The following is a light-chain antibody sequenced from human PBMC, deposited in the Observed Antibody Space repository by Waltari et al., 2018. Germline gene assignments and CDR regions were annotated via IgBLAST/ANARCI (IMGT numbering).Light chain of an antibody. Sequence: QLMLTQSPSASASLGASVKLTCTLSSGHSNYPIAWHQQQPEKGPRYLMTVNSDGSHIKGDRFPDRFSGSSSGAERYLTISSLQSEDETDYYCQTGGFGIWVFGGGTKLTVL. V-gene: IGLV4-69*01. CDR3: QTGGFGIWV. CDR2: VNSDGSH. J-gene: IGLJ3*02. CDR1: SGHSNYP.